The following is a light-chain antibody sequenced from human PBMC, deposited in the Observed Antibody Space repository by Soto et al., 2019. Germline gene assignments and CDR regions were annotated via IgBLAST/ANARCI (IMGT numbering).Light chain of an antibody. CDR2: GAS. V-gene: IGKV3-15*01. J-gene: IGKJ4*01. CDR3: QQYNNWPF. CDR1: QSVSSN. Sequence: EIVMTQSPATLSVSPGERATLSCRASQSVSSNLAWYQQKPGQAPRLLIYGASTRATGIPARFSGCGSGTEFTLTINNLQSEDFAVYYCQQYNNWPFFGGGTKVEIK.